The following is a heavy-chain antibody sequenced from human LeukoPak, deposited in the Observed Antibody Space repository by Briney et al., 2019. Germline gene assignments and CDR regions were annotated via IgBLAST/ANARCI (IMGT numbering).Heavy chain of an antibody. V-gene: IGHV4-28*05. CDR1: GDSIIGTNW. D-gene: IGHD3-3*01. Sequence: SETLSLTCTVSGDSIIGTNWWGWIRQPPGKGLEWIGYISHTGTVYSNPSLTSRLTLSIDTSKNQFSLKLSSVTAADTAVYYCARLQFLSGGYYAFDSWGQGSQVSASS. CDR2: ISHTGTV. J-gene: IGHJ4*02. CDR3: ARLQFLSGGYYAFDS.